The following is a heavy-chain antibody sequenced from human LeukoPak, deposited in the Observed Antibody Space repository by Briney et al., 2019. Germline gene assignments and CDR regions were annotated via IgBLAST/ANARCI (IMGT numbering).Heavy chain of an antibody. CDR2: ISSSGSTL. D-gene: IGHD3-3*01. CDR1: GFTFSDYY. CDR3: ARGPASPWYYDFWSGYFDY. Sequence: GGSLRLSCAASGFTFSDYYMSWIRQAPGKGLEWVSYISSSGSTLYYADSVKGRFTISRDNAKNSLYLQMNSLRAEDTAVYYCARGPASPWYYDFWSGYFDYWGQGTLVTVSS. J-gene: IGHJ4*02. V-gene: IGHV3-11*01.